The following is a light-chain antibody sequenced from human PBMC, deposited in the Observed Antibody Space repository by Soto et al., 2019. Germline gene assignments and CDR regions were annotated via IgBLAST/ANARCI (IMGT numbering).Light chain of an antibody. Sequence: EIVLTQSPDTLSLSPGERATLSFRASQSVTTSLAWYQQKTGQPPRLLISGASRRATGIPDGFSGSGSGTDFTLTISRLEPEDFAVYYCHQYGTSPRTFGQGTKV. CDR2: GAS. V-gene: IGKV3-20*01. CDR1: QSVTTS. J-gene: IGKJ1*01. CDR3: HQYGTSPRT.